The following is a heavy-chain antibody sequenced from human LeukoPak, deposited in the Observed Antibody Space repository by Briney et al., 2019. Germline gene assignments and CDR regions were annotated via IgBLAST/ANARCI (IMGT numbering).Heavy chain of an antibody. CDR2: ISSSSSYT. J-gene: IGHJ6*02. D-gene: IGHD4-17*01. CDR1: GGSISSYY. Sequence: LSLTCTVSGGSISSYYWSWIRQAPGKGLEWVSYISSSSSYTNYADSVKGRFTISRDNAKNSLYLQMNSLRAEDTAVYYCARDRSVTTYYYYYGMDVWGQGTTVTVSS. V-gene: IGHV3-11*05. CDR3: ARDRSVTTYYYYYGMDV.